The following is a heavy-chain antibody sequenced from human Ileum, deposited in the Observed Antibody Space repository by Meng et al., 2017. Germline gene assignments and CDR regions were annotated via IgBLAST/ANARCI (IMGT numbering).Heavy chain of an antibody. CDR2: IFHGGTT. Sequence: VQLQESGPGLVTPSGTLSLTCAGTGDCISSGNWWNWVRQSPGKGLEWIGEIFHGGTTNYNPSLKNRVTLFMDKSKNQFSLQLTSVTAADTAVFYCARGIGDIRVGFDYWGQGILVTVSS. J-gene: IGHJ4*02. CDR3: ARGIGDIRVGFDY. D-gene: IGHD5-12*01. CDR1: GDCISSGNW. V-gene: IGHV4-4*02.